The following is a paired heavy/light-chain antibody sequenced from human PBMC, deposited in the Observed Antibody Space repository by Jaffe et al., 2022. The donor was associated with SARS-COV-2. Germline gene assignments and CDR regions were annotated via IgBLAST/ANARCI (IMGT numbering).Light chain of an antibody. J-gene: IGLJ3*02. V-gene: IGLV1-40*01. Sequence: QSVLTQPPSVSGAPGQRVTFSCTGNSSNIGAGYDVHWYQQLPRTAPKLLIYGNTNRPSGVPDRFSGSKSGTSASLAISGLQAEDEADYYCQSYDSSLRCVFGGGTKLTVL. CDR3: QSYDSSLRCV. CDR2: GNT. CDR1: SSNIGAGYD.
Heavy chain of an antibody. J-gene: IGHJ4*02. Sequence: DVQLVESGGGLVQPGGSLKLSCSASGFTFNSYPMHWVRQAPGKGLEYVSAISSNGGSTFYADSVKGRFTISRDNSKKKLYLQMSSLRADDTAVYYCVKDRGIIGTTYFDFWGQGTLVTVSS. CDR2: ISSNGGST. CDR1: GFTFNSYP. V-gene: IGHV3-64D*06. CDR3: VKDRGIIGTTYFDF. D-gene: IGHD1-7*01.